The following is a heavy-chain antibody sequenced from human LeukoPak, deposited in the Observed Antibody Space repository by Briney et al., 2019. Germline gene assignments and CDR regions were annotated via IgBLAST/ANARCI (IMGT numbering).Heavy chain of an antibody. J-gene: IGHJ4*02. CDR2: INHSGST. CDR3: ARGPGSYCSGGSCYSPYY. V-gene: IGHV4-34*01. D-gene: IGHD2-15*01. CDR1: GGSLSGYY. Sequence: SETLSLTCAVYGGSLSGYYWSWIRQPPGKGLEWIGEINHSGSTNYNPSLKSRVTISVDTSKNQFSLKLSSVTAADTAVYYCARGPGSYCSGGSCYSPYYWGQGTLVTVSS.